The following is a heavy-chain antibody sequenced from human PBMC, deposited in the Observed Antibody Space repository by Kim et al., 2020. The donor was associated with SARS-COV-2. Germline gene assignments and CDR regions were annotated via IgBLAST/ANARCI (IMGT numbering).Heavy chain of an antibody. V-gene: IGHV5-51*01. D-gene: IGHD2-2*01. CDR2: IHPGDSDV. CDR3: ARYRPKSCSTTTCYDSGYYFDY. J-gene: IGHJ4*02. Sequence: GESLKISCEASGYSFSNYWIGWVRQMPGTGLESMGIIHPGDSDVRYSSSFQGQVTISADTSTATAYLQWTSLKASDTAFYFCARYRPKSCSTTTCYDSGYYFDYWGQGTLVTVSS. CDR1: GYSFSNYW.